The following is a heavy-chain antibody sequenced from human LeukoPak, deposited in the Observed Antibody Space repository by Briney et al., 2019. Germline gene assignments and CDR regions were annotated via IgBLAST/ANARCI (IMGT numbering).Heavy chain of an antibody. D-gene: IGHD3-22*01. CDR2: INNDGTAT. J-gene: IGHJ4*02. CDR1: GFTFSAYW. V-gene: IGHV3-74*01. Sequence: GGSLRLSCAASGFTFSAYWMHWVRQVPGKGLVWVSRINNDGTATFFADSVKGRFTISRDNSKNTLYLQMNSLRAEDTAVYYCAKEYDSSGYYYRDPTYYFDYWGQGTLVTVSS. CDR3: AKEYDSSGYYYRDPTYYFDY.